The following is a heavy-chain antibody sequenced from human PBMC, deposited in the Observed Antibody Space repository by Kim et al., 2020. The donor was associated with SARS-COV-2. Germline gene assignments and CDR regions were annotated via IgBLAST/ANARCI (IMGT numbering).Heavy chain of an antibody. CDR2: IIPIFGTA. V-gene: IGHV1-69*13. CDR1: GGTFSSYA. Sequence: SVKVSCKASGGTFSSYAISWVRQAPGQGLEWMGGIIPIFGTANYAQKFQGRVTITADESTSTAYMELSSLRSEDTAVYYCARAPNYYYDSSGYYGGWFDPWGQGTQVTVSS. D-gene: IGHD3-22*01. CDR3: ARAPNYYYDSSGYYGGWFDP. J-gene: IGHJ5*02.